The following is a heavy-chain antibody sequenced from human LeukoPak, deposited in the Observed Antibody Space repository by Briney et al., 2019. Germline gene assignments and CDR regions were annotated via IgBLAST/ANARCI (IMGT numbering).Heavy chain of an antibody. CDR3: AKAAGGTYYRVFDY. CDR1: GFTFSSYA. CDR2: ITDSGDNT. Sequence: PGGSLRLSCAASGFTFSSYAMSWVRQAPGKGLEWVSGITDSGDNTYYADSVKGRFTISRDNSNNMVYLQMNSLRVEDMAKYYCAKAAGGTYYRVFDYWGQGILVTVSS. J-gene: IGHJ4*02. V-gene: IGHV3-23*01. D-gene: IGHD1-26*01.